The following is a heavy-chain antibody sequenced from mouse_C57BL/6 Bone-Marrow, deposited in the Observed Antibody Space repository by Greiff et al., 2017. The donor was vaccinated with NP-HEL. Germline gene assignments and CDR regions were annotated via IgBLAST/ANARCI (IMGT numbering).Heavy chain of an antibody. CDR2: IYPGSGNT. V-gene: IGHV1-76*01. J-gene: IGHJ1*03. D-gene: IGHD5-1-1*01. Sequence: VQLQQSGAELVRPGASVKLSCKASGYTFTDYYINWVKQRPGQGLEWIARIYPGSGNTYYNEKFKGKATLTAEKSSSTAYMQLSSLTSEDSAVYFCARGGNTWGTGTTVTVSS. CDR1: GYTFTDYY. CDR3: ARGGNT.